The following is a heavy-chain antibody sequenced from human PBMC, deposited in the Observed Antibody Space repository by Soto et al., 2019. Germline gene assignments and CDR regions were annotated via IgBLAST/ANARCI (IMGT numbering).Heavy chain of an antibody. CDR2: IYYTGTT. V-gene: IGHV4-59*01. CDR3: AGSRTPSTYCPGAEDWFDP. Sequence: QVQLQASGAGLVTPSETLSLTCTVSGGSISTYYWSWIRQPPGKELEWIGYIYYTGTTNFNPSLKSRVTISVDTSSNQVFMKVSSVTAADTAVYYCAGSRTPSTYCPGAEDWFDPWGQGTLVTVSS. CDR1: GGSISTYY. J-gene: IGHJ5*02. D-gene: IGHD2-15*01.